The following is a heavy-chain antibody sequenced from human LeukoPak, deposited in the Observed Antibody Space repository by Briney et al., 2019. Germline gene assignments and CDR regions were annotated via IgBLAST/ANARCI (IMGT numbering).Heavy chain of an antibody. CDR2: INPNSGGT. D-gene: IGHD5/OR15-5a*01. CDR1: GYTFTGQY. J-gene: IGHJ4*02. CDR3: ARDHVYKSSFDY. Sequence: ASVKVSCRASGYTFTGQYMHWVRRAPGQGFEWMGWINPNSGGTKYGKNFQGRVTMTRDTSISTAHLELSRLRSDDTAVYYCARDHVYKSSFDYWGQGTLVTVSS. V-gene: IGHV1-2*02.